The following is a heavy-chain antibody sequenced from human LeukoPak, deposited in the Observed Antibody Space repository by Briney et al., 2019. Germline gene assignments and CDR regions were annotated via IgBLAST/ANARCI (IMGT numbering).Heavy chain of an antibody. CDR1: GGSISSGAYF. V-gene: IGHV4-31*03. Sequence: PSQTLSLTCTVSGGSISSGAYFWSWIRQHPGKGLDWIGFIYYSGTTYYDPSLESRVIISVDTSKNQFSLKLSSVTAADTAVYYCAREAYDSGGHRYFQHWGQGTLVTVSS. D-gene: IGHD3-22*01. J-gene: IGHJ1*01. CDR3: AREAYDSGGHRYFQH. CDR2: IYYSGTT.